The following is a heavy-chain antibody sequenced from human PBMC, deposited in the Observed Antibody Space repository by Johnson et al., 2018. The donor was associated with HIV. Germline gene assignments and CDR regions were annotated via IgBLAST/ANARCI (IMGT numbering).Heavy chain of an antibody. Sequence: VQLVESGGGLVQPGGSLRLSCAASGFPFSSYAMTWVRQAPGKGLEWVSTIGGSGAGTFYADSVRGRFTISRDNSKNTLYLQMNSLRAEDTALYYCAKDISDILTGGRDAFDIWGQGTMVTVSS. CDR3: AKDISDILTGGRDAFDI. V-gene: IGHV3-23*04. CDR1: GFPFSSYA. D-gene: IGHD3-9*01. J-gene: IGHJ3*02. CDR2: IGGSGAGT.